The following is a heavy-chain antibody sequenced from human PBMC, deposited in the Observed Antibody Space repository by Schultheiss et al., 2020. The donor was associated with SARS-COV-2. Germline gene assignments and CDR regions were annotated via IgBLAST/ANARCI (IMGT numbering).Heavy chain of an antibody. CDR2: IYYSGST. J-gene: IGHJ4*02. V-gene: IGHV4-34*01. CDR3: AKGLSPLAPGSRVNDY. D-gene: IGHD2/OR15-2a*01. Sequence: SETLSLTCAVYGGSFSGYYWSWIRQPPGKGLEWIGSIYYSGSTYYNPSLKSRVTVSVDTSKSQFSLKLSSVTAADTAVYFCAKGLSPLAPGSRVNDYWGQGTPVTVSS. CDR1: GGSFSGYY.